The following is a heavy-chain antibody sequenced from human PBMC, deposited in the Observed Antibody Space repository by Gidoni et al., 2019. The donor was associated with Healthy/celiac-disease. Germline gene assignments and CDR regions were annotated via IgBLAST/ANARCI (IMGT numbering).Heavy chain of an antibody. Sequence: QVQLVQSGAEVKKPGASVKVSCKVSGYTLTELSMHWVRQAPGKGLEWMGGFDPEEGETIYAQKFQGRVTMTEDTSTDTAYMELSSLRSEDTAVYYCATPSLSNYKTERDPYYFDYWGQGTLVTVSS. CDR1: GYTLTELS. V-gene: IGHV1-24*01. J-gene: IGHJ4*02. CDR2: FDPEEGET. CDR3: ATPSLSNYKTERDPYYFDY. D-gene: IGHD4-4*01.